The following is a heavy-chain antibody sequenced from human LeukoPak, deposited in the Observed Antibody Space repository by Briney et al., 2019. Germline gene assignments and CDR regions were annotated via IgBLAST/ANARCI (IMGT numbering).Heavy chain of an antibody. V-gene: IGHV4-59*01. D-gene: IGHD5-18*01. CDR1: GGSISNYW. CDR2: IYYSGST. CDR3: ARGALDTKTRFDY. Sequence: SETLSLTCTVSGGSISNYWWSWIRQPPGKGLEWIGYIYYSGSTKYNPSLKSRVTISVDASKNQFSLRLSSLTAADTAVYYCARGALDTKTRFDYWGQGTLVTVSS. J-gene: IGHJ4*02.